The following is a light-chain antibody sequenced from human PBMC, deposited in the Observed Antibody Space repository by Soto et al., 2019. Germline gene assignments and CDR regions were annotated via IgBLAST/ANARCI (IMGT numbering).Light chain of an antibody. CDR1: QSVTSN. CDR2: GAS. CDR3: QQFNDWPRT. Sequence: EIVMTQSPVTLSVSPGERATLSCRASQSVTSNLAWYQQKPGQAPRLLIYGASTRATGIPARFSGSGSGTEFTLTISNLQSEDFAIYSCQQFNDWPRTFGQGTKVEIK. V-gene: IGKV3-15*01. J-gene: IGKJ1*01.